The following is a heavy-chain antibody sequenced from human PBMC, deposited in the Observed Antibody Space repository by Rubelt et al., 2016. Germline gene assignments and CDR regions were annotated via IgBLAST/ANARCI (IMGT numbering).Heavy chain of an antibody. V-gene: IGHV3-21*01. CDR3: ARGYCSGGSCYLLSDYFDY. Sequence: VESGGGLVKPGGSLRLSCAASGFTFSSYSMNWVRQAPGKGLEWVSSISSSSSYIYYADSVKGRFTISRDNAKNSLYLQMNSLRAEDTAVYYCARGYCSGGSCYLLSDYFDYWGQGTLVTVSS. CDR1: GFTFSSYS. J-gene: IGHJ4*02. D-gene: IGHD2-15*01. CDR2: ISSSSSYI.